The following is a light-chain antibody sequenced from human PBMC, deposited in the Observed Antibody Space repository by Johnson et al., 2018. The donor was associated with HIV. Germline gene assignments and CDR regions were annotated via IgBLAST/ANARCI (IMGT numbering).Light chain of an antibody. J-gene: IGLJ1*01. CDR2: DNN. Sequence: QSVLTQPPSVSAAPGQKVTISCSGSSSNIGNNYVSWYQQVPGTAPKLLIYDNNKRPWGIPDRFSGSKSGTSATLGITGVHTGDEADYYCAAWDSGLSARYVFGPGT. V-gene: IGLV1-51*01. CDR1: SSNIGNNY. CDR3: AAWDSGLSARYV.